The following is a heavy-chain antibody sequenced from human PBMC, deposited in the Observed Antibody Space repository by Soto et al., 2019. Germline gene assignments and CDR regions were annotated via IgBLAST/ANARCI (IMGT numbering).Heavy chain of an antibody. Sequence: QVQLVQSGAEVKKPGSSVKVSCKASGGTFSSYAISWVRQAPGQGLEWMGGIIPIFGTANYAQKFQGRVTITADESTSTAYMELSSLRSEDTAVYYCARDRVYSSGWYALEGGFAFDIWGQGTMVTVSS. J-gene: IGHJ3*02. CDR1: GGTFSSYA. V-gene: IGHV1-69*01. CDR3: ARDRVYSSGWYALEGGFAFDI. D-gene: IGHD6-19*01. CDR2: IIPIFGTA.